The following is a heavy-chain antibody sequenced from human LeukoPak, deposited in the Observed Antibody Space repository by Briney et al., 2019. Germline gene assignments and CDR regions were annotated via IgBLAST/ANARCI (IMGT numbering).Heavy chain of an antibody. CDR1: GGPISTGSYY. CDR2: ISYSGTT. Sequence: SPSETLSLTCTVSGGPISTGSYYWGWARQPPGKGLEYIGSISYSGTTYYNPSLKSRVTISVDTSKNHFSLNLSSVSAADMAVYYCARSSAGVPFDYWGQGTLVTVSS. D-gene: IGHD6-13*01. V-gene: IGHV4-39*02. CDR3: ARSSAGVPFDY. J-gene: IGHJ4*02.